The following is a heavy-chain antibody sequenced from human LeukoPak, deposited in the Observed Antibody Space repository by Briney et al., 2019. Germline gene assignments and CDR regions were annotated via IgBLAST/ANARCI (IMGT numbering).Heavy chain of an antibody. CDR1: GFTFVRYA. D-gene: IGHD4-17*01. CDR3: ARGAGPTSVTCDQ. V-gene: IGHV3-30*04. J-gene: IGHJ4*02. CDR2: ISYDGSKK. Sequence: LPGRSLRLSCAASGFTFVRYAMHWVRQAPGKGLEWVAVISYDGSKKYYTDPVKGRFSISRDNLKNTLSLQMNSLKVDDTAVYFCARGAGPTSVTCDQWGQGTLVIVSS.